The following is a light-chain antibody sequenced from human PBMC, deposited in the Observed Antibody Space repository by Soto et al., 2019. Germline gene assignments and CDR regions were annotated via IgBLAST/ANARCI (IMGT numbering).Light chain of an antibody. CDR2: EGT. V-gene: IGLV2-23*01. CDR1: SSNVGTYDL. CDR3: CSFAVGAALV. Sequence: QSALTQPASVSASPGQSITISCTGNSSNVGTYDLVSWYQHHPDKAPKLIIYEGTKRPSGISSRFSGSKSGNTASLTISGLQAEDDADYYCCSFAVGAALVFGGGTQLTVL. J-gene: IGLJ2*01.